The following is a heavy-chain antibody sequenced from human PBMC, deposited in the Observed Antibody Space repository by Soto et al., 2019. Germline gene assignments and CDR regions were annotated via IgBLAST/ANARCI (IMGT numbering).Heavy chain of an antibody. CDR2: MNPNSCKA. V-gene: IGHV1-8*01. CDR1: GYTFTSYD. CDR3: ARGLVVVAATYWYFDL. D-gene: IGHD2-15*01. Sequence: QVQLVQSGAEVKKPGASVKVSCKASGYTFTSYDINWVRQAAGQGLEWIGWMNPNSCKAVYAQKFQGRVTMAGNTSISTAYMELSILRSDDTAVYFCARGLVVVAATYWYFDLWGRGTLVTVSS. J-gene: IGHJ2*01.